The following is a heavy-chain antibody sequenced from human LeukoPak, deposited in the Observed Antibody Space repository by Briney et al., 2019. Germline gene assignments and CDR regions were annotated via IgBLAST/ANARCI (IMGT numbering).Heavy chain of an antibody. J-gene: IGHJ5*02. CDR2: IYFIVST. CDR3: ARCGAQLNWFDP. D-gene: IGHD2-2*01. CDR1: GGSISSYK. V-gene: IGHV4-59*08. Sequence: KLSEPLSLPWPLPGGSISSYKWGGIRKPPGKGRGGSGYIYFIVSTFYNPSLKMRITISVHTSKTQFSLKLNSVTAADSAVYYCARCGAQLNWFDPWGQGTLVTVSS.